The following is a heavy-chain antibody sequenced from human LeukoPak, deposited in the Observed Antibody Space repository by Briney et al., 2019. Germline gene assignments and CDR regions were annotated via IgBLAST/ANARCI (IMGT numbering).Heavy chain of an antibody. CDR2: IYYSGST. J-gene: IGHJ6*03. V-gene: IGHV4-30-2*03. Sequence: SETLSLTCAVSGGSISSGGYSWSWIRQPPGKGLEWIGYIYYSGSTYYNPSLKSRVTISVDTSKNQFSLKLSSVTAADTAVYYCARHRYYYRSGSYYGAPYYMDVWGKGTTVTIPS. D-gene: IGHD3-10*01. CDR3: ARHRYYYRSGSYYGAPYYMDV. CDR1: GGSISSGGYS.